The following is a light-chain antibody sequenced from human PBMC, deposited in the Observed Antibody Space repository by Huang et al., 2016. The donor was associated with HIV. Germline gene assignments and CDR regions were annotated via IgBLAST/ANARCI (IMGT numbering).Light chain of an antibody. CDR3: QQRTKWPPVLT. Sequence: EIVLTQSPATLSLSPGDRATLSCRASQSVCVYLAWYQQKPGQAPRRLIFEASNRATGIPDRCSGSGSGTDFTLTIDSLQPDDFAIYYCQQRTKWPPVLTFGGGTRVEIK. J-gene: IGKJ4*01. CDR2: EAS. V-gene: IGKV3-11*01. CDR1: QSVCVY.